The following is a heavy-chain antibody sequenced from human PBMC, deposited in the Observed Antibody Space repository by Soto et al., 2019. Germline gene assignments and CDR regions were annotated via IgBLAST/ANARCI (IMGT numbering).Heavy chain of an antibody. CDR1: GGTFSSYA. V-gene: IGHV1-69*13. Sequence: ASVKVSCKASGGTFSSYAISWVRQAPGQGLEWMGGIIPIFGTANYAQKFQGRVTITADESTSTAYMELSSLRSEDTAVYYCAREKYDFWSGPRAPPPDYDILTGYYNYFDYWGQGTLVTVSS. J-gene: IGHJ4*02. CDR3: AREKYDFWSGPRAPPPDYDILTGYYNYFDY. CDR2: IIPIFGTA. D-gene: IGHD3-9*01.